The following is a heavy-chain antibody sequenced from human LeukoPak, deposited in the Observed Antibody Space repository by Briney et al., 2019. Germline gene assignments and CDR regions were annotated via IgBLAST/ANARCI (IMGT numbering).Heavy chain of an antibody. D-gene: IGHD5-24*01. J-gene: IGHJ3*02. CDR1: GFTFSSYG. CDR2: IRYDGSNK. CDR3: AKDSIRWLQFGHDAFDI. Sequence: GGSLRLSCAASGFTFSSYGMHWVRQAPGKGLEWVAFIRYDGSNKYYADSVKGRFTISRDNSKNTLYLQMNSLRAEDTAVYYCAKDSIRWLQFGHDAFDIWGQGTMVTVSS. V-gene: IGHV3-30*02.